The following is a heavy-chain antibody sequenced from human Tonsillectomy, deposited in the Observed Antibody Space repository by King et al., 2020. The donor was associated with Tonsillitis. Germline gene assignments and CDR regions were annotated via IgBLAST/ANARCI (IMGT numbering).Heavy chain of an antibody. J-gene: IGHJ3*02. V-gene: IGHV1-3*01. CDR2: MNAGNGNT. D-gene: IGHD3-16*01. CDR1: GYRFTSYA. CDR3: ARALGAVAFAI. Sequence: QLVQSGAEVKKPGASVKVSCKASGYRFTSYAMHWVRQAPGQRLEWMGWMNAGNGNTKNSHKLQGRVTITRDTSAGIAYMELRSLRSEDTAVYYCARALGAVAFAIWGQGTMVTVSS.